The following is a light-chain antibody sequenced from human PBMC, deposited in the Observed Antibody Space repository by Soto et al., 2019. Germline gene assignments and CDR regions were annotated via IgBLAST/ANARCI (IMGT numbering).Light chain of an antibody. CDR3: CSFAGRSTFV. CDR2: EDT. Sequence: QAVVTQPASVSGSLGQSITFSCTGTRSDVGGYNLVSWYQQHPDKVPKLIIYEDTKRPSGVSSRFSGSKSGNTASLTIAGLQAEDEADYHCCSFAGRSTFVFGGGTKLTVL. V-gene: IGLV2-23*02. CDR1: RSDVGGYNL. J-gene: IGLJ3*02.